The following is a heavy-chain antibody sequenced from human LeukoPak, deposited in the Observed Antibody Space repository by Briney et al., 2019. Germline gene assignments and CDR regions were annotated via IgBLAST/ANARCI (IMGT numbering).Heavy chain of an antibody. V-gene: IGHV4-39*01. CDR2: IYYSGST. J-gene: IGHJ4*02. Sequence: SETLSLTCTVSGGSISSSSYYWGWIRQPPGKGLEWIGSIYYSGSTYYNPSLKSRVTISVDTSKNQFSLKLSSVTAADTAVYYCARLYSSSWYFDYWGQGTLVTVSS. CDR3: ARLYSSSWYFDY. CDR1: GGSISSSSYY. D-gene: IGHD6-13*01.